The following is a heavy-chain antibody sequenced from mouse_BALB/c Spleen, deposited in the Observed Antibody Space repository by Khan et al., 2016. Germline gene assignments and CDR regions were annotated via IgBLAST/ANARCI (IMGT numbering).Heavy chain of an antibody. CDR3: AITTVVADY. V-gene: IGHV3-6*02. Sequence: EVQLQESGPGLVKPSQSLSLTCSVTGYSITSGYYWNWIRQFPGIKLEWMGYISYDGSNNYNPSLKNRISITRDTSKNQFFLKLNSVTTEDTATYYCAITTVVADYWGQGTTLTVSS. D-gene: IGHD1-1*01. J-gene: IGHJ2*01. CDR2: ISYDGSN. CDR1: GYSITSGYY.